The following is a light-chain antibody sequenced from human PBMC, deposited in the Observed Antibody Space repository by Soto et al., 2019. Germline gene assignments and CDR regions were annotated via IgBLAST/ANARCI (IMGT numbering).Light chain of an antibody. CDR3: GTWDSSLSAVV. CDR2: DNN. V-gene: IGLV1-51*01. CDR1: SSNIGNNY. J-gene: IGLJ3*02. Sequence: QSVLTQPPSVSAAPGQKVTISCSGSSSNIGNNYVSWYQHVPGTAAKLLIYDNNERPSGIPDRFSGSKSGTSATLGITGLQTGDEADYHCGTWDSSLSAVVFGGGTKLTVL.